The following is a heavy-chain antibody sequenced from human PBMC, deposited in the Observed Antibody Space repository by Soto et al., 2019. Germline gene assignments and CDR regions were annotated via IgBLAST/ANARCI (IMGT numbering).Heavy chain of an antibody. D-gene: IGHD6-19*01. CDR1: GFTFSSYG. CDR2: ISYDGSNK. V-gene: IGHV3-30*18. J-gene: IGHJ6*02. CDR3: AKVTSSGWYKGGNYYYGMDV. Sequence: GGSLRLSCAASGFTFSSYGMHWVRQAPGKGLEWVAVISYDGSNKYYADSVKGRFTISRDNSKNTLYLQMNSLRAEDTAVYYCAKVTSSGWYKGGNYYYGMDVWGQGTTVTVSS.